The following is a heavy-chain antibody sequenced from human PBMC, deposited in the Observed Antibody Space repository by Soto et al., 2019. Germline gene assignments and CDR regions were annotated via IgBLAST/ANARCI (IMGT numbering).Heavy chain of an antibody. J-gene: IGHJ6*02. D-gene: IGHD3-3*01. Sequence: PSETLSLTCTVSGGSISSYYWSWIRQPPGKGLEWIGYIYYSGSTNYNPSLKSRVTISVDTSKNQFSLKLSSVTAADMAVYYCAEALNYDFWSGYYMWGQGTTVTVSS. CDR2: IYYSGST. CDR3: AEALNYDFWSGYYM. V-gene: IGHV4-59*12. CDR1: GGSISSYY.